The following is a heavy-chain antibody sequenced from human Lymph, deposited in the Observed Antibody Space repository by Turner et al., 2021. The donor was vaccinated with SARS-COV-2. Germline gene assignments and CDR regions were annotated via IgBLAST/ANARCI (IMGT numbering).Heavy chain of an antibody. J-gene: IGHJ6*02. Sequence: QVQLVQSGAEVKKPGASGKVSCKVSGYTLTEVSMHWVRQGPGKGLEWMGGFDPEDGETIYAQKFQGRVTMTEDTSTDTAYMELSSLRSEDTAVYYCATGPYDFWSGPSPGYYGMDVWGQGTTVTVSS. CDR1: GYTLTEVS. CDR2: FDPEDGET. V-gene: IGHV1-24*01. D-gene: IGHD3-3*01. CDR3: ATGPYDFWSGPSPGYYGMDV.